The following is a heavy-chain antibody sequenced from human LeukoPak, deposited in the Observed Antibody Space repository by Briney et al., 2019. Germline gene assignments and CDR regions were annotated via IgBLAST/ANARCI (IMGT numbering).Heavy chain of an antibody. CDR2: IHYSGST. Sequence: PSETLSLTCTVSGGSISSYYWTWIRQPPGKGLEWIGYIHYSGSTHYDPSLKSRVTISVDTSKNQVSLKLRSVTAADTAVYYCARTTEGYAGGPGYSYYYYMDVWGKGTTVTISS. D-gene: IGHD5-12*01. CDR3: ARTTEGYAGGPGYSYYYYMDV. CDR1: GGSISSYY. J-gene: IGHJ6*03. V-gene: IGHV4-59*01.